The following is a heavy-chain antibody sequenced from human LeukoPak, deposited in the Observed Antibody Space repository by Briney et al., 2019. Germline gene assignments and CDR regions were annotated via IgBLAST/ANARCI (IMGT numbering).Heavy chain of an antibody. D-gene: IGHD5-12*01. CDR1: GYTFTSYG. CDR2: ISAYNGNT. Sequence: ASVKVSCKASGYTFTSYGISWVRQAPGQGLEWMGWISAYNGNTNYAQKLQGRVTMTTDTSTSTAYMELRSLRSDDTAVYYCARDLGGYSGYDEGIDYWGQGTLVTVSS. V-gene: IGHV1-18*01. J-gene: IGHJ4*02. CDR3: ARDLGGYSGYDEGIDY.